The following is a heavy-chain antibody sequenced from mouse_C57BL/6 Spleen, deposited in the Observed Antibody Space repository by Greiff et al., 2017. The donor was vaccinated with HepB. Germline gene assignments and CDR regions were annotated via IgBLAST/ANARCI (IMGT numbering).Heavy chain of an antibody. V-gene: IGHV5-9-1*02. CDR3: TLNWDGYAMDY. CDR2: ISSGGDYI. CDR1: GFTFSSYA. J-gene: IGHJ4*01. Sequence: EVKVEESGEGLVKPGGSLKLSCAASGFTFSSYAMSWVRQTPEKRLEWVAYISSGGDYIYYADTVKGRFTISRDNARNTLYLQMSSLKSEDTAMYYCTLNWDGYAMDYWGQGTSVTVSS. D-gene: IGHD4-1*02.